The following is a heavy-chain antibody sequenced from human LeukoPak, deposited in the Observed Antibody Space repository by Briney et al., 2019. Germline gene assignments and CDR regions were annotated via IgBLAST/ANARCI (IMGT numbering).Heavy chain of an antibody. CDR2: IHYSGST. V-gene: IGHV4-39*01. D-gene: IGHD3-22*01. Sequence: SETLSLTCTVSGGSIRSSSYYWGWIRQPPGKGLEWIGSIHYSGSTYYNPSLKSRVTTSVDTSKNQIPLKLSSVTAADTAVYYCASFRGEVEITMIVVAVDHWGQGTLVTVSS. CDR3: ASFRGEVEITMIVVAVDH. J-gene: IGHJ4*02. CDR1: GGSIRSSSYY.